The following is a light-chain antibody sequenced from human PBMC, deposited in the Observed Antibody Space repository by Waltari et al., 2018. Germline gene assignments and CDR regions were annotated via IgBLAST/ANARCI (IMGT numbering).Light chain of an antibody. V-gene: IGLV2-23*02. CDR1: SSDVGSFNL. J-gene: IGLJ2*01. CDR2: EVN. CDR3: CSYAGSNTVL. Sequence: QSALTQPASVSGSPEQSIPISCPGTSSDVGSFNLVPWYQQHPGKAPKLMISEVNERPSGVSIRFSGSKSGNTASLTISGLQAEDEADYYCCSYAGSNTVLFGGGTKLTVL.